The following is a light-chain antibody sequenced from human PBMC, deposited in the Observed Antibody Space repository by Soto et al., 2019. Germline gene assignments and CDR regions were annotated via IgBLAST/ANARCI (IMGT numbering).Light chain of an antibody. CDR1: QSISSW. CDR2: DAS. CDR3: QQYNSYSRT. V-gene: IGKV1-5*01. Sequence: DIQMTQSHSTLSASVGDRVTITCRASQSISSWLAWYQQKPGKAPKLLIYDASSLESGVPSRFSGSGSWTEFTLTISSLQPDDFATYYCQQYNSYSRTFGQGTKVEIK. J-gene: IGKJ1*01.